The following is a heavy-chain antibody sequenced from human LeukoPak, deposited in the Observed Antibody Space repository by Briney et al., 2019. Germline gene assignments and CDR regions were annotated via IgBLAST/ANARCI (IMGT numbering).Heavy chain of an antibody. J-gene: IGHJ4*02. CDR2: IVLDGAQK. CDR3: ARWRGLQSEFDC. V-gene: IGHV3-7*01. CDR1: GFTFSSHS. Sequence: PGGSLKLSCAASGFTFSSHSMGWVRQARGKELEFVATIVLDGAQKDFVDSVKGRFTLSRDNAKNLLFLEMNRLRVEATAVYYCARWRGLQSEFDCWGQGTLVTVSS. D-gene: IGHD5-24*01.